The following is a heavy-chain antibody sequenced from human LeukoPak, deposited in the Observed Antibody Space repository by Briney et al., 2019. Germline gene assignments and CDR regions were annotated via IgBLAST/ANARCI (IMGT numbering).Heavy chain of an antibody. V-gene: IGHV3-21*01. CDR1: GFTFSSYS. Sequence: GGSLRLSCAASGFTFSSYSVNWVRQAPGKGLEWVSSIGISSSYIYYADSVKGRFTISRDNAKNSLYLQMNSLRAEDTAVYYCARGNIAVAGTVYWGQGTLVTVSS. CDR2: IGISSSYI. J-gene: IGHJ4*02. D-gene: IGHD6-19*01. CDR3: ARGNIAVAGTVY.